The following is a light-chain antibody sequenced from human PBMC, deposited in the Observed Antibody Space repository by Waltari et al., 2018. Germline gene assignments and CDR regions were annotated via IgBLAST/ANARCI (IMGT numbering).Light chain of an antibody. J-gene: IGLJ3*02. V-gene: IGLV3-19*01. CDR2: GKD. CDR1: SLRTSH. CDR3: SSRNGRANQVV. Sequence: SSELTQDPAVSVALGQTVRITCQGDSLRTSHPSWYQLKPGQAPVLVIYGKDKRPSGIPDRISGYSSGATSSLTITGAQAEDEADYYCSSRNGRANQVVFAGGTKVTVL.